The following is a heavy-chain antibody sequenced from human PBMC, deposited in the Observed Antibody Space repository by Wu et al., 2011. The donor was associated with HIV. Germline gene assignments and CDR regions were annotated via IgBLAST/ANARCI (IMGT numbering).Heavy chain of an antibody. V-gene: IGHV1-69-2*01. D-gene: IGHD6-19*01. CDR3: ARDRARSSGWYYFDY. J-gene: IGHJ4*02. Sequence: EVQLVQSGAEVKKPGATVKISCKVSGYTFTDYYMHWVQQAPGKELDWMGLVDPEDGGTIYAERFQGRVTMTADTSTDTAYVELSSLRSDDTAVYYCARDRARSSGWYYFDYWGQGTLVTVSS. CDR1: GYTFTDYY. CDR2: VDPEDGGT.